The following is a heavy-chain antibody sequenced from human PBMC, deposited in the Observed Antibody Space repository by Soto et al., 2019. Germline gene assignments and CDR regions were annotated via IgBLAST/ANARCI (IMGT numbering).Heavy chain of an antibody. CDR3: ARGTIVVVPAATPYYGMDV. J-gene: IGHJ6*02. D-gene: IGHD2-2*01. CDR2: IIPIFGTA. CDR1: GGTFSSYA. Sequence: SVKVSCKASGGTFSSYAISWVRQAPGQGLEWMGGIIPIFGTANYAQKFQGRVTITADESTSTAYMELSSLRSEDTAVYYCARGTIVVVPAATPYYGMDVWGQGPTVTVSS. V-gene: IGHV1-69*13.